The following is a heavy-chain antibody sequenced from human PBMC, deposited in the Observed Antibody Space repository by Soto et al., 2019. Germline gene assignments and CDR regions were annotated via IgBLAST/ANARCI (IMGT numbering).Heavy chain of an antibody. Sequence: ASVKVSCKASGGTFSRYSITWVRQATGQGLEWMGWMNPNSGNTGYAQKFQGRVTMTRNTSISTAYMELSSLRSEDTAVYYCAREHSSSWRFDYWGQGTLVTVSS. V-gene: IGHV1-8*01. J-gene: IGHJ4*02. CDR1: GGTFSRYS. CDR2: MNPNSGNT. CDR3: AREHSSSWRFDY. D-gene: IGHD6-13*01.